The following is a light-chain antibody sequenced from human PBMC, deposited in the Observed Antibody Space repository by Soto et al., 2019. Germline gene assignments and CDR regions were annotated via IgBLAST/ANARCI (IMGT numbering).Light chain of an antibody. J-gene: IGLJ1*01. CDR1: RSDIGGYKY. Sequence: QSVLTQPPSVSGSPGQSITISCTGSRSDIGGYKYVSWYQQLPGKAPKLLIYEVSVRPSGITDRFSGSKSGITASLTISGLQSEDEAVYYCSSYTSSSSLYVFGSGTKVTV. V-gene: IGLV2-14*01. CDR2: EVS. CDR3: SSYTSSSSLYV.